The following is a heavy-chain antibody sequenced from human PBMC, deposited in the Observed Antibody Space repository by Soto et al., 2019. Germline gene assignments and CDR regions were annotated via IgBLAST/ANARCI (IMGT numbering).Heavy chain of an antibody. V-gene: IGHV1-69*13. D-gene: IGHD3-22*01. CDR3: ARDRNEGYDSSGYYSDY. Sequence: SVKVSCKASGGTFSSYAISWVRQAPGQGLEWMGGIIPIFGTANYAQKFQGRVTITADESTSTAYMELSSLRSEDTAVYYCARDRNEGYDSSGYYSDYWGKGTLVTVSS. J-gene: IGHJ4*02. CDR1: GGTFSSYA. CDR2: IIPIFGTA.